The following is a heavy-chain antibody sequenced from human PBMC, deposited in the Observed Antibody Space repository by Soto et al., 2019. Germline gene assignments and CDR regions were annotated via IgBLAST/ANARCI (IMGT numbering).Heavy chain of an antibody. J-gene: IGHJ4*02. CDR2: IKSKTDGGTT. CDR1: GFTFSDAW. CDR3: TTFRYFYDSSGYYLWDF. D-gene: IGHD3-22*01. Sequence: GGSLRLSCAASGFTFSDAWMNWVRQAPGKGLEWVGRIKSKTDGGTTDYAAPVKGRFTISRDDSKNTLYLQMNSLKTEDTAVYFCTTFRYFYDSSGYYLWDFWGQGTLVTVSS. V-gene: IGHV3-15*07.